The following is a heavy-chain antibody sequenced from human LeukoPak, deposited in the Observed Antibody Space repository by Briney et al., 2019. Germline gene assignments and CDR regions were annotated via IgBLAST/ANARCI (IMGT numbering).Heavy chain of an antibody. CDR3: ARSGPYYYGSGGNWFDP. V-gene: IGHV1-46*01. CDR2: INPSGGST. J-gene: IGHJ5*02. D-gene: IGHD3-10*01. Sequence: ASVKVSCKASGYTFTSYYMHWVRQAPRQGLEWMGIINPSGGSTSYAQKFQGRVTMTRDTSTSTVYMELSSLRSEDTAVYYCARSGPYYYGSGGNWFDPWGQGTLVTVSS. CDR1: GYTFTSYY.